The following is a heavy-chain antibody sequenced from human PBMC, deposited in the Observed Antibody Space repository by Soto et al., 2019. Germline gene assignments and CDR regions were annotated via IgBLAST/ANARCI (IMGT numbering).Heavy chain of an antibody. CDR1: GFSFSSYS. Sequence: GWSLRLSCAASGFSFSSYSMSWIRQAPGKGLEWLAHIHENGHFKFYVDSVKGRFTISRDDALNSLYLQMNSLRAEDTAMYYCARDEGVPINYRFDYWGQGXLVTVYS. J-gene: IGHJ4*02. D-gene: IGHD4-4*01. CDR2: IHENGHFK. V-gene: IGHV3-7*03. CDR3: ARDEGVPINYRFDY.